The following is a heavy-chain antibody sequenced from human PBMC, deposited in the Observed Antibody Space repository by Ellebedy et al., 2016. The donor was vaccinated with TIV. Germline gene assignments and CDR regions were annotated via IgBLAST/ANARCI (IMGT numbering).Heavy chain of an antibody. J-gene: IGHJ3*02. V-gene: IGHV3-74*01. Sequence: GEFLKISXAASGFTFSSYWMHWVRQAPGKGLVWVSRINSDGSSTSYADSVKGRFTISRDNAKNTLYLQMNSLRAEDTAVYYCARDPIDSSGYMADAFDIWGQGTMVTVSS. CDR2: INSDGSST. CDR1: GFTFSSYW. CDR3: ARDPIDSSGYMADAFDI. D-gene: IGHD3-22*01.